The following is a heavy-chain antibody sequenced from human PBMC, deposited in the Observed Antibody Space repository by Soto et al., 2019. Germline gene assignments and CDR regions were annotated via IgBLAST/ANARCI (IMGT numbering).Heavy chain of an antibody. CDR2: ISGSGGST. V-gene: IGHV3-23*01. Sequence: GGSLRLSCAASGFTFSSYAMSWVRQAPGKGLEWVSAISGSGGSTYYADSVKGRFTISRDNSKNTLYLQMNSLRAEDTAVYYCAKDLRWFGETQPDYYFDYCGQGTLVTVSS. J-gene: IGHJ4*02. CDR1: GFTFSSYA. D-gene: IGHD3-10*01. CDR3: AKDLRWFGETQPDYYFDY.